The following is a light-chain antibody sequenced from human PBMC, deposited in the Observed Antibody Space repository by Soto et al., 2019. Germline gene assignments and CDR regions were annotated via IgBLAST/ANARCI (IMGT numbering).Light chain of an antibody. CDR2: SDN. CDR3: AAWDDSLTGVV. V-gene: IGLV1-44*01. J-gene: IGLJ2*01. Sequence: QSVLTQPPSASGTPGQRDTISCSGSSSNIGSNSVNWYQQLPKTAPKLLIYSDNQRPSGVPDRFSGSKSGTSASLAINGPQSEDEADYYCAAWDDSLTGVVFGGGTKLTVL. CDR1: SSNIGSNS.